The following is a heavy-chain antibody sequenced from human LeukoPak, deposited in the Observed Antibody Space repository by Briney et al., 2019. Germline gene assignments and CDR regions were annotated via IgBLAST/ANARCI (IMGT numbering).Heavy chain of an antibody. CDR2: INPSGGST. CDR3: AVICSGGSCDGNFDY. Sequence: ASVKVSCKASGYTFTSYYMHWVRQAPGQGLEWMGIINPSGGSTSYAQKFQGRVTMTRDMSTSTVYMELSSLRSEDTAVYYCAVICSGGSCDGNFDYWGQGTLVTVSS. D-gene: IGHD2-15*01. V-gene: IGHV1-46*01. CDR1: GYTFTSYY. J-gene: IGHJ4*02.